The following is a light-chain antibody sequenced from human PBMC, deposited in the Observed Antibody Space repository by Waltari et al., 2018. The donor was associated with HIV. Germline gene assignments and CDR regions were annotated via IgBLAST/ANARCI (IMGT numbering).Light chain of an antibody. CDR1: SSDIGDYNY. V-gene: IGLV2-14*01. CDR2: EVS. CDR3: SSYRSTVGVV. Sequence: HSALTQPASVSGSPGQSITISCTGTSSDIGDYNYVSWYQQRSGKGPKLIIYEVSTRSSGVSLRFSGSKSGNTASLTISGLQAEDEADYYCSSYRSTVGVVFGGGTKVTVL. J-gene: IGLJ3*02.